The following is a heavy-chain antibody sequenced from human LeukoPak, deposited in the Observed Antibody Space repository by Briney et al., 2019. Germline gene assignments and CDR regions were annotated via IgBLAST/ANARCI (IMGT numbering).Heavy chain of an antibody. CDR1: RLRFSSYA. Sequence: GGSLRLSCAASRLRFSSYAMHWVRQAPGKGLEWVAAVSSDDRNKYYADSVKGRFTISRDNSRNMLFLQMNSLSAEDTAVYYCAKGCDTNCFHFDYWGQGILVTVSS. CDR3: AKGCDTNCFHFDY. CDR2: VSSDDRNK. V-gene: IGHV3-30-3*01. D-gene: IGHD2-15*01. J-gene: IGHJ4*02.